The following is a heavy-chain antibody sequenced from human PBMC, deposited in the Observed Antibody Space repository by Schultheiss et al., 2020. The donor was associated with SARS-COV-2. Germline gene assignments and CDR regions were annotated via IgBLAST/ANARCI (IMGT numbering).Heavy chain of an antibody. J-gene: IGHJ2*01. Sequence: GGSLRLSCAASGSTFSSYGMHWVRQAPGKGLEWVSAISGSGGSTYYADSVKGRFTISRDNSKNSLYLQMNSLRAEDTAVYYCASPSRGYCSGGSCYYWYFDLWGRGTLVTVSS. CDR2: ISGSGGST. D-gene: IGHD2-15*01. CDR3: ASPSRGYCSGGSCYYWYFDL. V-gene: IGHV3-23*01. CDR1: GSTFSSYG.